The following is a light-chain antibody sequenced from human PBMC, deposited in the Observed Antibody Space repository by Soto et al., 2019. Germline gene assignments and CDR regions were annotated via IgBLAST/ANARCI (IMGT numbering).Light chain of an antibody. V-gene: IGKV3-20*01. CDR1: QSVSSSY. CDR2: CAS. Sequence: DIVLTQSPDTLSLSPGETATLSCGASQSVSSSYLAWYQQKPGQAPRLLIYCASSRATGIPDRFSGSGSGTDFTLTISRLEPEDFAVYYCQQYGSSWTFGQGTKVDIK. CDR3: QQYGSSWT. J-gene: IGKJ1*01.